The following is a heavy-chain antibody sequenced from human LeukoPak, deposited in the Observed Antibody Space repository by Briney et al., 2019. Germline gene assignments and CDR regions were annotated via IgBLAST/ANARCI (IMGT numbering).Heavy chain of an antibody. J-gene: IGHJ4*02. CDR3: ARQRRRSSSWYYFDY. CDR1: GYSFTSYW. CDR2: IYPGDPDT. D-gene: IGHD6-13*01. Sequence: GESLKISCKGSGYSFTSYWIGWVRQMPGKGLEWMGIIYPGDPDTRYSPSFQGQVTISADKSISTAYLQWSSLKASDTAMYYCARQRRRSSSWYYFDYWGQGTLVTVSS. V-gene: IGHV5-51*01.